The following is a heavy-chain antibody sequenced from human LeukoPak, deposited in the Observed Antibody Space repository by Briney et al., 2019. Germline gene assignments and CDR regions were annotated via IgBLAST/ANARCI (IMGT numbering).Heavy chain of an antibody. CDR3: ATNGYSSSWYRFHY. CDR1: GYTLTELS. CDR2: FDPEDGET. J-gene: IGHJ4*02. V-gene: IGHV1-24*01. D-gene: IGHD6-13*01. Sequence: GASVKVSCKVSGYTLTELSMHWVRQAPGKGLEWMGGFDPEDGETIYAQKFQGRVTMTEDTSTDTAYMELSSPRSEDTAVYYCATNGYSSSWYRFHYWGQGTLVTVSS.